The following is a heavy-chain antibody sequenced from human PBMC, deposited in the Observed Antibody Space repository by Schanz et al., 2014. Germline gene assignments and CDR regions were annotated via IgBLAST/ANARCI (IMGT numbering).Heavy chain of an antibody. Sequence: QGQLVQSGPEVKEPGASVKVSCEASRYTFNTYGLNWVRQAPGQGLEWMGIINPSGGSTRYGQKFQGRITVTTDTSTSTVYLELSSLRSDDTAVYYCGRGFSRSYIDFWGQGILVAVSS. CDR1: RYTFNTYG. J-gene: IGHJ4*02. D-gene: IGHD6-6*01. CDR2: INPSGGST. CDR3: GRGFSRSYIDF. V-gene: IGHV1-46*03.